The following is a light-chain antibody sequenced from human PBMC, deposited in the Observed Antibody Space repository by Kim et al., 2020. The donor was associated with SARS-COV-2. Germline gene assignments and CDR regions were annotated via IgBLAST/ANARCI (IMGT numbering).Light chain of an antibody. V-gene: IGLV2-23*01. CDR1: TSDVGTYNL. CDR2: EGN. CDR3: CSYAGSDTWV. J-gene: IGLJ3*02. Sequence: QSALTQPASVSGSPGQSITISCTGTTSDVGTYNLVFWYHQHPGKAPQLMIYEGNKRPPGVSSRFSGSKSGNTASLTISGLQIEDEANYYCCSYAGSDTWVFGGGTQLTVL.